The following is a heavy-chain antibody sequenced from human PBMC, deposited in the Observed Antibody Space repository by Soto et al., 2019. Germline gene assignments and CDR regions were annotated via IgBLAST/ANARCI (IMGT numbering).Heavy chain of an antibody. CDR1: GGSISTVGHY. CDR2: IYHTGST. CDR3: ARETGTLRSRNCDY. J-gene: IGHJ4*02. D-gene: IGHD7-27*01. V-gene: IGHV4-31*03. Sequence: SETLSLTCSVSGGSISTVGHYWTWIRQPPGKGLEWIGSIYHTGSTYYSKSLRSRLTMSVDTSKSQFSLRLSSVTAADTAVYYCARETGTLRSRNCDYWGQGSLVTVSS.